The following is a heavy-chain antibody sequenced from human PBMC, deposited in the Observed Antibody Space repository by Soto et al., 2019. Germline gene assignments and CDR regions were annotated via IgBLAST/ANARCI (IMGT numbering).Heavy chain of an antibody. CDR2: IRGSGGST. Sequence: KGLEWVSAIRGSGGSTYYADSVKGRFTISRDNSKNTLYLQMNSLRAEDTAVYYCAKEGPGITFGGVIVIPGFDPWGQGTLVT. D-gene: IGHD3-16*02. V-gene: IGHV3-23*01. J-gene: IGHJ5*02. CDR3: AKEGPGITFGGVIVIPGFDP.